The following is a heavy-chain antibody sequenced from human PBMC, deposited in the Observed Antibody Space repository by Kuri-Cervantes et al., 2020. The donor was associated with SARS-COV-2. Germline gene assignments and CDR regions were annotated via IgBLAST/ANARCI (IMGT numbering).Heavy chain of an antibody. J-gene: IGHJ6*03. CDR3: ARGNRGRAEVSYYYYMDV. Sequence: SVKVSCKASGGTFSSYAISWVRQAPGQGLEWMGGIIPIFGTANYAQKFQGRVTITADKSTSTAYMELSSLRSEDTAVYYCARGNRGRAEVSYYYYMDVWGKGTTVTVSS. CDR1: GGTFSSYA. D-gene: IGHD1-14*01. CDR2: IIPIFGTA. V-gene: IGHV1-69*06.